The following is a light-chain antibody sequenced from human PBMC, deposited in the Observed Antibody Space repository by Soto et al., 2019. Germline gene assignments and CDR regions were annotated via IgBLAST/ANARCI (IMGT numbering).Light chain of an antibody. CDR2: GAS. CDR1: QSVNIY. Sequence: EIVMTQSPATQSVSPGERATLSCRASQSVNIYLAWYQQKPGQAPRLLIFGASSRATGIPARFSGSGSGTEFNLTISSLQAEDFAVYFCQQYDDWLRLTFGGGTKVDIX. V-gene: IGKV3D-15*01. J-gene: IGKJ4*01. CDR3: QQYDDWLRLT.